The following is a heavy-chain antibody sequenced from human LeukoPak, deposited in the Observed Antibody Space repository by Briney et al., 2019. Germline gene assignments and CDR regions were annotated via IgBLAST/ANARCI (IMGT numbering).Heavy chain of an antibody. CDR1: GFTFSSYA. J-gene: IGHJ4*02. V-gene: IGHV3-23*01. CDR3: AKDYGGDSYYFDY. Sequence: GGSLRLSCAASGFTFSSYAMSWVRQAPGKGLEWVSAISGSGGSTYYADSVKGRFTVSRDNSKNTLYLQMNSLRAEDTAIYYCAKDYGGDSYYFDYWGQGTLVTVSS. CDR2: ISGSGGST. D-gene: IGHD3-10*01.